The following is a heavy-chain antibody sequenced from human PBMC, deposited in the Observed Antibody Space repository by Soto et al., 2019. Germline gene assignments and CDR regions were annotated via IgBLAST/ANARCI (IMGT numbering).Heavy chain of an antibody. J-gene: IGHJ4*02. CDR2: IFYTGST. V-gene: IGHV4-59*11. D-gene: IGHD6-19*01. CDR3: EKVGSSGWSPDY. Sequence: PSETLSLTCTVSGGSISGHYWIWIRQSPGKGLEWIGYIFYTGSTNYNPSFKSRVTLSVDTSKNQFSLILSSVTAADTAVYYCEKVGSSGWSPDYWGQGTLVTVSS. CDR1: GGSISGHY.